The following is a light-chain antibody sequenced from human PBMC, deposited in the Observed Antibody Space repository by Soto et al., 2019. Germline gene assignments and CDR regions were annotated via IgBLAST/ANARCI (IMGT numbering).Light chain of an antibody. J-gene: IGKJ5*01. CDR2: ATS. V-gene: IGKV1-39*01. CDR3: QQGYTTPIT. Sequence: DIQMTQSPSSLSASVGDTVTSTCRASQSISGYLNWYQQKPGKAPKLLIYATSTLESGVPSRFSGSGSGTDFTLTISSLQPEDFATYHCQQGYTTPITFGQGTRLEIK. CDR1: QSISGY.